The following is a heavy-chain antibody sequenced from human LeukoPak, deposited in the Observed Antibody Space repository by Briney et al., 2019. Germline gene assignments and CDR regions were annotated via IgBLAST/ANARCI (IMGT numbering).Heavy chain of an antibody. D-gene: IGHD3-3*01. CDR3: ARDGVAGGFDY. Sequence: PSETLSLTCTVSGGSIGSYYWNGIRQAPGKGLEWIGYIHYSGSTNHNSSLKSRVTLSVDTSRNQYSLKLSSVTAADTAVYYCARDGVAGGFDYWGRGTLVTVSS. CDR1: GGSIGSYY. J-gene: IGHJ4*02. V-gene: IGHV4-59*01. CDR2: IHYSGST.